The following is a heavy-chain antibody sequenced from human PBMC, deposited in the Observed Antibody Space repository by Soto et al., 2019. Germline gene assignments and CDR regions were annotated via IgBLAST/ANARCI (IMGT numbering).Heavy chain of an antibody. V-gene: IGHV1-18*01. CDR1: GYTFASYA. CDR3: ERDDPPLFD. CDR2: INVYNGNT. D-gene: IGHD3-10*02. Sequence: QVQLVQSGAEVKKPGASVKVSCKASGYTFASYAISWVRQAPGQGLEWMGWINVYNGNTKYAQKLQGRVTMTTDTATSTAYMALRTLRSDDTAVYYCERDDPPLFDWGQGTLVTVSS. J-gene: IGHJ4*02.